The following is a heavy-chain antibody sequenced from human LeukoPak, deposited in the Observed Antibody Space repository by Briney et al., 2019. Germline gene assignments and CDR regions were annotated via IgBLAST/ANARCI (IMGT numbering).Heavy chain of an antibody. CDR2: ISAYNGNT. CDR1: RYTFTSYG. V-gene: IGHV1-18*01. D-gene: IGHD6-13*01. J-gene: IGHJ3*02. CDR3: ARDGAAAGFDAFDI. Sequence: ASVKVSCKASRYTFTSYGISWVRQAPGQGLEWMGWISAYNGNTNYAQKLQGRVTMTTDTSTSTAYMELRSLRSDDTAVYYCARDGAAAGFDAFDIWGQGTMVTVSS.